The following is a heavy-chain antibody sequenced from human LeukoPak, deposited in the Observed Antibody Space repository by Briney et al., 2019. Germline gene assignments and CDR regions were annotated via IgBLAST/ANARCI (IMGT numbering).Heavy chain of an antibody. CDR3: ARDRVSGSPPRAY. J-gene: IGHJ4*02. CDR2: IKQDGSEK. Sequence: PSETLSLTCTVSGGSISSYYWSWVRQAPGKGLEWVANIKQDGSEKYYVDSVKGRFTISRDNAKNSLYLQMNSLRAEDTAVYYCARDRVSGSPPRAYWGQGTLVTVSS. CDR1: GGSISSYY. V-gene: IGHV3-7*01. D-gene: IGHD1-26*01.